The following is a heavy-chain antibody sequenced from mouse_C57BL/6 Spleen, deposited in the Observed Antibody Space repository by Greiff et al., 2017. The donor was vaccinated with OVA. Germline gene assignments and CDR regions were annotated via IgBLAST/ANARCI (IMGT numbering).Heavy chain of an antibody. Sequence: EVQVVESGGGLVKPGGSLKLSCAASGFTFSSYAMSWVRQTPEKRLEWVATISDGGSYTYYPDNVKGRFTISRDNAKNNLYLQMSHLKSEDTAMYYCAREDGYYEGNAMDYWGQGTSVTVSS. CDR1: GFTFSSYA. CDR2: ISDGGSYT. V-gene: IGHV5-4*01. D-gene: IGHD2-3*01. CDR3: AREDGYYEGNAMDY. J-gene: IGHJ4*01.